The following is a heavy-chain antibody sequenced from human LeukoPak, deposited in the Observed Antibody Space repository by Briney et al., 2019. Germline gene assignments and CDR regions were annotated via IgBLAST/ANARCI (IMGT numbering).Heavy chain of an antibody. J-gene: IGHJ4*02. CDR1: EFTFSSYA. D-gene: IGHD4-11*01. V-gene: IGHV3-23*01. CDR2: ISGSGGST. Sequence: GGSLRLSCAASEFTFSSYAMSWVRQAPGKGLEWVSAISGSGGSTYYADSVKGRFTISRDNSKNTLYLQMNNLRAEDTAVYYCAKGGLQTLFYWGQGTLVTVSS. CDR3: AKGGLQTLFY.